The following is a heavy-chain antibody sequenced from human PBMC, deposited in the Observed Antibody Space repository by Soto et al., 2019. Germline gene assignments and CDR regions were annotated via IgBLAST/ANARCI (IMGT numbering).Heavy chain of an antibody. V-gene: IGHV4-31*02. Sequence: PSETLSLTCTVSGGSICSGGSIWSGGHYWTWIRQHPGKGLEWIGYIYYTGNTHYNPSLKSRVTISVDTSKNQFSLKLSSVTAADTAVYYCARLRDGYNHVNFCYWGPGTLV. CDR2: IYYTGNT. D-gene: IGHD5-12*01. CDR3: ARLRDGYNHVNFCY. J-gene: IGHJ4*02. CDR1: GGSICSGGSIWSGGHY.